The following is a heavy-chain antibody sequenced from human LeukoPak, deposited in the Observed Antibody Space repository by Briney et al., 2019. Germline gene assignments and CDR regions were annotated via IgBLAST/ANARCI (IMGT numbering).Heavy chain of an antibody. V-gene: IGHV3-30*02. CDR3: AKDRGVRGGPAYYYMDV. Sequence: PGGSLRLSCAASGFTFSDYGMHWVRQAPGEGLEWVVFIRYDGTDKYYADSVKGGFTISRDNSKNTLYLQMNSLRAEDTAVYYCAKDRGVRGGPAYYYMDVWGKGTTVTVSS. D-gene: IGHD3-10*01. CDR1: GFTFSDYG. CDR2: IRYDGTDK. J-gene: IGHJ6*03.